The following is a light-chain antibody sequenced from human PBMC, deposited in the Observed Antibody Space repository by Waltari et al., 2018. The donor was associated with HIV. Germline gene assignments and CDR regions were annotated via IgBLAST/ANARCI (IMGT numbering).Light chain of an antibody. Sequence: EIVLTQSPGTLSLSPGETATLSCRASPRIASDYLAWYQHKAGQAPRLIIYGASTRATDTPNRFSGRGSGTEFTLTITGLEPEDFAVYYCQRFGDSPGGTFGPGTKVEIK. CDR3: QRFGDSPGGT. CDR1: PRIASDY. CDR2: GAS. J-gene: IGKJ1*01. V-gene: IGKV3-20*01.